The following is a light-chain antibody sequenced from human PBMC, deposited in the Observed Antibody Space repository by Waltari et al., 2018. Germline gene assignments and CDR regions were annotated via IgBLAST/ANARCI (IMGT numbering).Light chain of an antibody. CDR2: SNN. V-gene: IGLV1-44*01. J-gene: IGLJ2*01. Sequence: QSVLTQPPSTSGTPGQRVTMSCSGISSDAENYKVNWYQHVPGMAPKLIIFSNNRRPSGVPDRFSGSKSGTSASLAISGLQSEDEAIYYCATWDGKVNGVVFGGGTKLTVL. CDR1: SSDAENYK. CDR3: ATWDGKVNGVV.